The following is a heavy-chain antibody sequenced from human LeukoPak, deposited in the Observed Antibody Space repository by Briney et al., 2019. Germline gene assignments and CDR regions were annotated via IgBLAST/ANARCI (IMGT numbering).Heavy chain of an antibody. CDR3: ARRGTTMGDFDY. J-gene: IGHJ4*02. D-gene: IGHD4-23*01. V-gene: IGHV5-51*01. CDR1: GYIFTSYW. CDR2: INPGDSDT. Sequence: GESLKISCKGSGYIFTSYWIAWVRQMPGKGLEWMGIINPGDSDTRYSPPFQGRVTISADRSIRTTYLQWSSLKASDTAMYYCARRGTTMGDFDYWGQGTLVSVSS.